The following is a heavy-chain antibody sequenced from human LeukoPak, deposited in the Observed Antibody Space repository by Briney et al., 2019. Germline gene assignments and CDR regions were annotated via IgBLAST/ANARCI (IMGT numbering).Heavy chain of an antibody. CDR3: ARDLGDGEFDS. J-gene: IGHJ4*02. V-gene: IGHV3-66*01. CDR2: IFGGGDT. CDR1: GFTVSDNH. Sequence: PGGSLRLSCAASGFTVSDNHMTWVRQAPGKGLECVSVIFGGGDTHYADSVKGRFTISRDSSKNTLYLQMNSLRAEDTATYFCARDLGDGEFDSWGQGTLVTVSS. D-gene: IGHD3-10*01.